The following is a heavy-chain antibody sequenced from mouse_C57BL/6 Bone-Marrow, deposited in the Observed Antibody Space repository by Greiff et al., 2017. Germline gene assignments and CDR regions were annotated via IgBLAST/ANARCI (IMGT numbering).Heavy chain of an antibody. J-gene: IGHJ3*01. CDR1: GYTFTSYW. CDR3: ARGGWLLQFAY. CDR2: IHPNSGST. V-gene: IGHV1-64*01. Sequence: VKLKQPGAELVKPGASVKLSCKASGYTFTSYWMHWVKQRPGQGLEWIGMIHPNSGSTNYNEKFKSKATLTVDKSSSTAYMQLSSLTSEDSAVYYCARGGWLLQFAYWGQGTLVTVSA. D-gene: IGHD2-3*01.